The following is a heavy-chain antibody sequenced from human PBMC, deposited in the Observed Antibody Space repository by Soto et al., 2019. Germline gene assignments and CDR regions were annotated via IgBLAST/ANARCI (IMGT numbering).Heavy chain of an antibody. CDR2: TYYRSKWYN. Sequence: PSQTLSLTCAMSGDSVSSNSATCNWIRQSPSRGLEWLGRTYYRSKWYNDYAVSVKSRLTINPDTSKNQFSLQLTSVTPEDTAVYYCGRAHLGSDRYTLDPFDPWGQGTLVTVSS. J-gene: IGHJ5*02. V-gene: IGHV6-1*01. CDR1: GDSVSSNSAT. D-gene: IGHD2-15*01. CDR3: GRAHLGSDRYTLDPFDP.